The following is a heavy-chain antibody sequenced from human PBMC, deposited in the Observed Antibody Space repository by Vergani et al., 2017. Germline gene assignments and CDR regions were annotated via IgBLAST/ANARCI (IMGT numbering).Heavy chain of an antibody. V-gene: IGHV4-34*01. CDR2: IDHTGRP. CDR1: GGSFTSYN. D-gene: IGHD4-11*01. Sequence: QVQLQQWGGVLLKPSETLSLTCVVNGGSFTSYNWTWIRQSPGEGLGWVGDIDHTGRPDYNPALKSRLTMSVDKSRNPFSLTLNSVTATDTAIYFCARVNTETNGHLYYYYYMDVWGQGTAVTVS. J-gene: IGHJ6*03. CDR3: ARVNTETNGHLYYYYYMDV.